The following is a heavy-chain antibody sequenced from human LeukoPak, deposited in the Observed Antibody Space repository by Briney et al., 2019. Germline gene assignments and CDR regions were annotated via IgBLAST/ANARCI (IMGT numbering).Heavy chain of an antibody. J-gene: IGHJ4*02. CDR2: ISSSNSYI. Sequence: PGWSLTLSCAASGFTVSSYSMNWVRQAPGKGLEWVSSISSSNSYIYNADSVKGRFTISRDNAKSSLYLQMNSLRAEDTAVYYCARDQGLLVVAGRFGYWGQGTLVTVSS. CDR1: GFTVSSYS. V-gene: IGHV3-21*01. D-gene: IGHD6-19*01. CDR3: ARDQGLLVVAGRFGY.